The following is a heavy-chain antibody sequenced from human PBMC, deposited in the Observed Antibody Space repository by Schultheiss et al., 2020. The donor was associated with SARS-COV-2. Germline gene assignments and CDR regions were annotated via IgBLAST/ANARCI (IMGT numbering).Heavy chain of an antibody. CDR2: IYTSGST. V-gene: IGHV4-61*02. D-gene: IGHD7-27*01. CDR3: ARAAHKLGRFDY. Sequence: SQTLSLTCTVSGGSISSGYYWGWIRQPAGKGLEWIGRIYTSGSTNYNPSLKSRVTMSVDTSKNQFSLKLSSVTAADTAVYYCARAAHKLGRFDYWGQGTLVTVSS. CDR1: GGSISSGYY. J-gene: IGHJ4*02.